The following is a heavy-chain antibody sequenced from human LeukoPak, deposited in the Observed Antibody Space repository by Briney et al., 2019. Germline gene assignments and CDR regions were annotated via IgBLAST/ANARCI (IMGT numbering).Heavy chain of an antibody. Sequence: GGSLRLSCAASGFTFSSYAMSWVRQAPGKGLEWVSAISGSGGSTYYADSVKGRFTISRDNSKNTLYLQMNSLRAEDTAVYYCAKDLRDPPKPKTYYYDSSGYYGYYYGMDVWGQGTTVTVSS. D-gene: IGHD3-22*01. J-gene: IGHJ6*02. CDR3: AKDLRDPPKPKTYYYDSSGYYGYYYGMDV. CDR2: ISGSGGST. CDR1: GFTFSSYA. V-gene: IGHV3-23*01.